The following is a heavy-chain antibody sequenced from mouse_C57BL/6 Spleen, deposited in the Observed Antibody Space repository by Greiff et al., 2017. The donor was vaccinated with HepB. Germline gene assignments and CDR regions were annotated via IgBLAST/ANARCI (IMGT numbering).Heavy chain of an antibody. CDR3: ARSYYYGSSPYYFDY. V-gene: IGHV1-64*01. Sequence: QVQLKESGAELVKPGASVKLSCKASGYTFTSYWMHWVKQRPGQGLEWIGMIHPNSGSTNYNEKFKSKATLTVDKSSSTAYMQLSSLTSEDSAVYYCARSYYYGSSPYYFDYWGQGTTLTVSS. CDR1: GYTFTSYW. CDR2: IHPNSGST. J-gene: IGHJ2*01. D-gene: IGHD1-1*01.